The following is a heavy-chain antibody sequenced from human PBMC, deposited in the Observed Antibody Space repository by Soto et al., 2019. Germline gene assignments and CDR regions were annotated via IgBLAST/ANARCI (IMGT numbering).Heavy chain of an antibody. J-gene: IGHJ6*03. V-gene: IGHV3-21*06. CDR1: GFTFSSYS. CDR3: AREFKASQYYYYCMDV. Sequence: EVQLVESGGGLVKPGWSLRLSCVASGFTFSSYSMNWVRQAPGKGLEWVSSISSSSIYTYYADSVKGRFTISRDNAKNSVYLQMTSLRAEDTAVYYCAREFKASQYYYYCMDVWCKGTRVTVSS. CDR2: ISSSSIYT.